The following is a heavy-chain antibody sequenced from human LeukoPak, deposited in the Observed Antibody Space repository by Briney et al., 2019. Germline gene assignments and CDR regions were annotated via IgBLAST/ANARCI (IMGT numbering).Heavy chain of an antibody. V-gene: IGHV3-23*01. Sequence: GGPLRLSCAASGFTFSRHAMSWVRQAPGKGLEWVSAITGGGDSTYYADSVQGRFTISRDNSKNTLYLQMNSLRAEDTAVYYCARDGGARFDYWGQGTLVTVSS. CDR1: GFTFSRHA. J-gene: IGHJ4*02. CDR3: ARDGGARFDY. D-gene: IGHD3-16*01. CDR2: ITGGGDST.